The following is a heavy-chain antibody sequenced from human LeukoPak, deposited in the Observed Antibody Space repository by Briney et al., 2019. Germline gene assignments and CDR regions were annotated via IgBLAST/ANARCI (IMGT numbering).Heavy chain of an antibody. CDR1: GGSISSFY. CDR2: IYYTGST. D-gene: IGHD2-15*01. Sequence: TTSETLSLTCTVSGGSISSFYWSWIRQPPGKGLEWIGYIYYTGSTNYNSSLKSRVTISVDTSKNQFSLNLSSVTAADTAVYYCARRIVVVVAASDYMDVWGKGTTVTISS. V-gene: IGHV4-59*01. J-gene: IGHJ6*03. CDR3: ARRIVVVVAASDYMDV.